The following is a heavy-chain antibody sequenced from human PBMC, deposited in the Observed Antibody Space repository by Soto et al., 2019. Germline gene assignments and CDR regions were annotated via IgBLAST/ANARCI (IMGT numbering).Heavy chain of an antibody. CDR1: GLTVNNNY. J-gene: IGHJ4*02. Sequence: EVQLVESGGGLVQPGGCLRFSCAASGLTVNNNYMTWVRQAPGKGLEWVSVIYSGGSTYYADSVKGRFTLSRDNSKNTLYLQMNSLRAEDTAVYYCARGYDSSGFYYDYWGQGTLVTVSS. D-gene: IGHD3-22*01. CDR3: ARGYDSSGFYYDY. V-gene: IGHV3-66*01. CDR2: IYSGGST.